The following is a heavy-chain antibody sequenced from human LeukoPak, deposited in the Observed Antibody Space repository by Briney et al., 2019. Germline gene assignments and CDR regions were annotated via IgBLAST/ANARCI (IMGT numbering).Heavy chain of an antibody. J-gene: IGHJ4*02. CDR2: IYYSGST. CDR1: GGSISSSSYY. CDR3: ARVVAPGGVTDY. V-gene: IGHV4-39*07. Sequence: SETLSLTCTVSGGSISSSSYYWGWIRQPPGKGLEWIGSIYYSGSTYYNPSLKSRVTISVDTSKNQFSLKLSSVTAADTAVYYCARVVAPGGVTDYWGQGTLVTVSS. D-gene: IGHD1-14*01.